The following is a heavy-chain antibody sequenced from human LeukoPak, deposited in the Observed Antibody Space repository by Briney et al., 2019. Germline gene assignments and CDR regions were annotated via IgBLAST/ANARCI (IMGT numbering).Heavy chain of an antibody. Sequence: GGSLRLSCAASGFTFSSYAMSWVRQAPGEGLEWVSAISGSGGSTYYADSVKGRFTISRDNSKNTLYLQMNSLRDEDTAVYYCASPVLYMVRGVANDYWGQGTLVTVSS. CDR2: ISGSGGST. D-gene: IGHD3-10*01. V-gene: IGHV3-23*01. CDR3: ASPVLYMVRGVANDY. J-gene: IGHJ4*02. CDR1: GFTFSSYA.